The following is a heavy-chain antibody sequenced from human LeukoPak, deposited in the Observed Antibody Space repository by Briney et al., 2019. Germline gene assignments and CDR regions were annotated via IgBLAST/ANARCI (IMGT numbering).Heavy chain of an antibody. Sequence: GGSLRLSCAASGFTFSSYWMHWVRQAPGKGLEWVSYISSSGSTIYYADSVKGRFTISRDNAKNSLYLQMNSLRAEDTAVYYCARGRGAVAGPDWGQGTLVTVSS. CDR2: ISSSGSTI. J-gene: IGHJ4*02. CDR1: GFTFSSYW. V-gene: IGHV3-48*04. D-gene: IGHD6-19*01. CDR3: ARGRGAVAGPD.